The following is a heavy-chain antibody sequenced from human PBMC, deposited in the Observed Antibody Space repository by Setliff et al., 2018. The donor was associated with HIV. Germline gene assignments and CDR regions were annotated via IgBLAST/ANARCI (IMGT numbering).Heavy chain of an antibody. Sequence: GGSLRLSCAASGFIFKNYWMHWVRQAPGKGLVWVSRINSDGSSTSYADSVKGRFTISRDNAMNTLYLQMNSLRAEDTAVYYCARGKIVVVPAAMRPFDYWGQGTLVTVSS. D-gene: IGHD2-2*01. CDR3: ARGKIVVVPAAMRPFDY. CDR2: INSDGSST. CDR1: GFIFKNYW. V-gene: IGHV3-74*01. J-gene: IGHJ4*02.